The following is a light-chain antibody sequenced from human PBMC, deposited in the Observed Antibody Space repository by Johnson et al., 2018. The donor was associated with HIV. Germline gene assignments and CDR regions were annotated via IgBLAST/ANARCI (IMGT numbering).Light chain of an antibody. Sequence: SVLTQPPSVSAAPGQKVTISCSGSSSNIGNNYVSWYQQLPGTAPKLLIFENNKRPSGIPDRFSGSKSGTSATLGITGLQTGDEADYYCGTWDNSLTAGVFGSGTKVTVL. CDR2: ENN. J-gene: IGLJ1*01. CDR1: SSNIGNNY. V-gene: IGLV1-51*02. CDR3: GTWDNSLTAGV.